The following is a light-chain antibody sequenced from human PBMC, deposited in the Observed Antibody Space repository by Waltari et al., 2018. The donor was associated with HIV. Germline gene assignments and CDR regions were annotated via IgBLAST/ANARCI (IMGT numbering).Light chain of an antibody. CDR3: QQHYSTPPA. Sequence: DILMTQSPASLPVSLGERATINCKSSQSVLYSSNNKNYLAWYQQKPGQPPKLLIYWASTRESGVPDRFSGSGSGTDFTLTISSLQAEDVAVYYCQQHYSTPPAFGQGTKVEIK. J-gene: IGKJ1*01. V-gene: IGKV4-1*01. CDR1: QSVLYSSNNKNY. CDR2: WAS.